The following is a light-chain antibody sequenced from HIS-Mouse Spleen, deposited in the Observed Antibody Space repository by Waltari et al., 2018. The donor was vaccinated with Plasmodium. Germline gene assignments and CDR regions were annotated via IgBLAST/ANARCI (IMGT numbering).Light chain of an antibody. V-gene: IGKV3-11*01. CDR3: QQRSNWPRVLT. CDR1: QSVSSY. CDR2: DAS. J-gene: IGKJ4*01. Sequence: EIVLTQSPAPLSLSPGERATLSCRASQSVSSYLAWYQQKPGQAPRLLSYDASNRATGIPARFSGSGSGTDFTLTISSLEPEDFAVYYCQQRSNWPRVLTFGGGTKVEIK.